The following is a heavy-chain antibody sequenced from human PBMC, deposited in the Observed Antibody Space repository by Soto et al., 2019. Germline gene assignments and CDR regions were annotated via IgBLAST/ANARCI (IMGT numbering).Heavy chain of an antibody. J-gene: IGHJ4*02. CDR1: GYTFTSYG. CDR2: ISAYNCNT. CDR3: ARDTVLDDGDYAITAGLSY. V-gene: IGHV1-18*01. D-gene: IGHD4-17*01. Sequence: QVQLVQSGAEVKKPGASVKVSCKASGYTFTSYGISWVRQAPGQGLEWMGWISAYNCNTNYAQKLQGRVTMTTDTSTSKASMEPRSLRSDDTAVYYCARDTVLDDGDYAITAGLSYWGQGTLVTVSS.